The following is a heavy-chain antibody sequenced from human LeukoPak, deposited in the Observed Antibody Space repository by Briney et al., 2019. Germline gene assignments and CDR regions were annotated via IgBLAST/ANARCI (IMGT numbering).Heavy chain of an antibody. V-gene: IGHV1-2*02. CDR2: INPNSGGT. CDR1: GYTFTGYH. D-gene: IGHD3-3*01. CDR3: AVATYYDFWSGYYRIDY. Sequence: ASVKVSCKASGYTFTGYHMHWVRQAPGQGLEWMGWINPNSGGTNYAQKFQGRVTMTRDTSISTAYMELSRLRSDDTAVYYCAVATYYDFWSGYYRIDYWGQGTLVTVSS. J-gene: IGHJ4*02.